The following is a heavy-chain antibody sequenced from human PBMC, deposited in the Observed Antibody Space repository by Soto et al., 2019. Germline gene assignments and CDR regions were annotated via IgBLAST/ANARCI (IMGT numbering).Heavy chain of an antibody. V-gene: IGHV5-51*01. Sequence: GESLKISCKGSGYSFTSYWIGWVRQMPGKGLELMGIIYPGDSDTRYSPSFQGQVTISADKSISTAYLQWSSLKASDTAMYYCARTGAAGKYYCGMDVWGQGTTVTVSS. CDR2: IYPGDSDT. D-gene: IGHD6-13*01. J-gene: IGHJ6*02. CDR3: ARTGAAGKYYCGMDV. CDR1: GYSFTSYW.